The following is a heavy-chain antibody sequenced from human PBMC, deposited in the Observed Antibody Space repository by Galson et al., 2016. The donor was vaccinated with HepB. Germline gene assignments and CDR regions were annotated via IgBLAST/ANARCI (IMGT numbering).Heavy chain of an antibody. CDR1: GFTFDDYA. CDR2: ISWNSGNI. V-gene: IGHV3-9*01. D-gene: IGHD2-15*01. Sequence: SLRLSCAASGFTFDDYAMHWVRQAPGKGLEWVSSISWNSGNIGHADSVKGRFNISRDNAKNSLYLQMNSLRAEDTAWYYCARGYLNYFEHWGQGTLVTVSS. J-gene: IGHJ4*02. CDR3: ARGYLNYFEH.